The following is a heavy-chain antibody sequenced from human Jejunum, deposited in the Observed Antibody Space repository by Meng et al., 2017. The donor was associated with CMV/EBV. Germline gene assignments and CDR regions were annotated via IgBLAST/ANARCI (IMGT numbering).Heavy chain of an antibody. CDR1: AYLFTISG. CDR3: ARDHYNVRYERIFDQ. CDR2: ICAHNQIT. V-gene: IGHV1-18*01. J-gene: IGHJ4*02. D-gene: IGHD1-1*01. Sequence: QLQLVQSGTEVKKPGPAATVYCKASAYLFTISGISWGRQGPGEGLEWMGWICAHNQITDFPQKFRGRVTLTTDTDTSTGSMELTSLRPDDTAMYYCARDHYNVRYERIFDQWGQGTLVTVSS.